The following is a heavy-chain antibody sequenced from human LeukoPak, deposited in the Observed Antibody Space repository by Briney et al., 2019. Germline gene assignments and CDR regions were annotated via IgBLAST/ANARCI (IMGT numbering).Heavy chain of an antibody. J-gene: IGHJ6*03. CDR1: GYTLTELS. CDR3: ARGVVAATFYYYMDV. Sequence: ASVTVSCKVSGYTLTELSMHWVRQAPGKGLEWMGGFGPEDGETIYAQKFQGRVTMTEDTSTDTAYMELSSLRSEDTAVYYCARGVVAATFYYYMDVWGKGTTVTVSS. CDR2: FGPEDGET. V-gene: IGHV1-24*01. D-gene: IGHD2-15*01.